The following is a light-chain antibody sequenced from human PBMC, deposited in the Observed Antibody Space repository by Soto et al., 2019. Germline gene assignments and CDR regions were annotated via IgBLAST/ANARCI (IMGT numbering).Light chain of an antibody. V-gene: IGKV3-20*01. J-gene: IGKJ3*01. CDR3: QQYGSSPFS. Sequence: IVLTQLPGTLSLSPGERATLSCRASQSVSSKYLAWYQQKSGQAPRLLIYGASSRATGIPDRLSGSGSGTDFTLTINRLQPKDFAVYYCQQYGSSPFSFGPRTKVHIE. CDR1: QSVSSKY. CDR2: GAS.